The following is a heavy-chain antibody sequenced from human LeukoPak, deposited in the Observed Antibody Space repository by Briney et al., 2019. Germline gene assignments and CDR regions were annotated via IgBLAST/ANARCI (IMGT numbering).Heavy chain of an antibody. CDR2: IKSDGSIT. J-gene: IGHJ4*02. D-gene: IGHD5-12*01. CDR1: GFTFSSYW. Sequence: GGSLRLSCAASGFTFSSYWMHWVRHAPGKGLVWVSRIKSDGSITNYADSVKGRFTISRDNAKNSLYLQMNSLRAEDTAVYYCARVEASGYDYGAFDYWGQGTLVTVSS. V-gene: IGHV3-74*01. CDR3: ARVEASGYDYGAFDY.